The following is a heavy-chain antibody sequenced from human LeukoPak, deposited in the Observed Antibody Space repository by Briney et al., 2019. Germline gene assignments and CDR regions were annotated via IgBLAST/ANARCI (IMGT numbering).Heavy chain of an antibody. D-gene: IGHD1-26*01. CDR1: GGSISSYY. V-gene: IGHV4-59*01. Sequence: PSETLSLTCTVSGGSISSYYWSWIRQPPGKGLEWIGYIYYSGSTNYNPSLKSRVTISVDTSKNQFSLKLSSVTAADTAVYYCAREGSSGSYYVDCFDPWGQGTLVTVSS. CDR3: AREGSSGSYYVDCFDP. J-gene: IGHJ5*02. CDR2: IYYSGST.